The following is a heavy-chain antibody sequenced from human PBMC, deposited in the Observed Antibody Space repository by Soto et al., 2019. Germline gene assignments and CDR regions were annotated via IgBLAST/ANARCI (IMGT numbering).Heavy chain of an antibody. CDR2: IYYSGST. CDR1: GDSISSSYYF. V-gene: IGHV4-39*02. J-gene: IGHJ4*02. CDR3: ARRYKGSYYSATSPSDY. Sequence: SETLSLTCTVSGDSISSSYYFWGWIRQSPGKGPEWIGTIYYSGSTYYNPSLLSRVTISIDTSKNHFSLKLSSVTAADTAVYYCARRYKGSYYSATSPSDYWGPGTLVTVSS. D-gene: IGHD1-26*01.